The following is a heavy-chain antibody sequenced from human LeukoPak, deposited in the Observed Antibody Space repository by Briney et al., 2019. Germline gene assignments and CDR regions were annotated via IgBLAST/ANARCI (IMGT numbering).Heavy chain of an antibody. CDR2: IRGTGSRT. V-gene: IGHV3-23*01. CDR3: AKTSRGNSGYDSPFDY. D-gene: IGHD5-12*01. CDR1: GFTFSTYA. Sequence: PGGSLRLSCAASGFTFSTYAMSWVRQAPGKGLEWVSGIRGTGSRTDYEDSVKGRFTISRDNSKDTLYLQMNSLRANDTAVYYCAKTSRGNSGYDSPFDYWGQGTLVTVSS. J-gene: IGHJ4*02.